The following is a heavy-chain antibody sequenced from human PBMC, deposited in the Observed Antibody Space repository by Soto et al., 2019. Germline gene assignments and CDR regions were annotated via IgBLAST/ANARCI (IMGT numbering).Heavy chain of an antibody. CDR2: ISSNGDST. Sequence: PGGSLRLSCSASGFTFSMFSMHWVRQAPGKGLEYVSGISSNGDSTYYADSVKGRFTVSRDNSKNTLYLQMSNLRAVDTAVYYCVHPRSTVQIPPTWGQGTLVTVSS. D-gene: IGHD4-17*01. CDR3: VHPRSTVQIPPT. J-gene: IGHJ5*02. V-gene: IGHV3-64D*06. CDR1: GFTFSMFS.